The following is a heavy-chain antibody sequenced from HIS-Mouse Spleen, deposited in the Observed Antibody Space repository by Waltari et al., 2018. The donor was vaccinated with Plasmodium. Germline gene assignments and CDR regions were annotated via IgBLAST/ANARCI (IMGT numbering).Heavy chain of an antibody. V-gene: IGHV4-39*07. CDR2: NYYSGST. CDR1: GGSISSSSYY. D-gene: IGHD1-7*01. J-gene: IGHJ4*02. Sequence: QLQLQESGPGLVKPSETLSLTCTVPGGSISSSSYYVGWIRQPPGKGLEWIGSNYYSGSTYYNPSLKSRVTISVDTSKNQFSLKLSSVTAADTAVYYCARDRITGTSYFDYWGQGTLVTVSS. CDR3: ARDRITGTSYFDY.